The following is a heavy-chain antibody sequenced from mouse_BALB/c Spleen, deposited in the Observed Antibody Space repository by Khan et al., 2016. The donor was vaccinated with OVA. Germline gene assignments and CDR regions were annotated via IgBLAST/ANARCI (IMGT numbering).Heavy chain of an antibody. CDR3: TRWATWCFDV. J-gene: IGHJ1*01. CDR1: GYTFTTYC. V-gene: IGHV1-63*02. CDR2: IYPGVGYI. D-gene: IGHD3-1*01. Sequence: VKLMESGAELVRPGPSVKISCKASGYTFTTYCLGWVKQRPGHGLEWIGDIYPGVGYINYNETFKGRATLTAGTSSSTASIQIRGLPSEYSAVYFCTRWATWCFDVWGAGTTVTVSS.